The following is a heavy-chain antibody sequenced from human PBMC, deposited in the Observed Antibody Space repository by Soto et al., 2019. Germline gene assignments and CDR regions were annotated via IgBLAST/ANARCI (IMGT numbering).Heavy chain of an antibody. V-gene: IGHV3-7*01. CDR3: ASEDCSGGSCYYYYYGMDV. CDR1: GFTFSSYW. J-gene: IGHJ6*02. D-gene: IGHD2-15*01. CDR2: IKQDGSEK. Sequence: GGSLRLSCAASGFTFSSYWMSWVRQAPGKGLEWVANIKQDGSEKYYVDSVKGRFTISRDNAKNSLYLQMNSLRAEDTAVYYCASEDCSGGSCYYYYYGMDVWGQGTTVTVSS.